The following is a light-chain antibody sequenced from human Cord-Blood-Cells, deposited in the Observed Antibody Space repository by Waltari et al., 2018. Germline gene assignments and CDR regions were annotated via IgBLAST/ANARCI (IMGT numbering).Light chain of an antibody. CDR3: SSYAGSNKRV. J-gene: IGLJ3*02. Sequence: QSALTQPPSASGSPGQSVTISCTGTSSDVGGYNYVSWYQQHPGKAPKLMIYEVSKRPSGFPDRFSDSKSGNTASLTVSGLQAEDEADYYCSSYAGSNKRVFGGGTKLTVL. CDR1: SSDVGGYNY. V-gene: IGLV2-8*01. CDR2: EVS.